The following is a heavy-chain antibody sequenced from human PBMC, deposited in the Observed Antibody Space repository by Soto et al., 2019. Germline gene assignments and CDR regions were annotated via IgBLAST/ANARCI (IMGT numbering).Heavy chain of an antibody. V-gene: IGHV3-13*01. CDR1: GLGLSGFD. CDR2: IGTAGDT. J-gene: IGHJ4*02. CDR3: ARGQEVGAHFFDS. D-gene: IGHD2-15*01. Sequence: GFLRLSCEGSGLGLSGFDMHWVRQPTGKGLEWVSTIGTAGDTYYAVSVKGRFTISRDNAKNSLSLQMNSLRVGDTAVYFCARGQEVGAHFFDSWGQGTQVTVSS.